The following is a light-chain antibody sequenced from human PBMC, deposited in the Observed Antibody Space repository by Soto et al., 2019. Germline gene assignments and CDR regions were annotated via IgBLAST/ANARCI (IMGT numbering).Light chain of an antibody. J-gene: IGKJ1*01. CDR1: QSVSDNY. CDR3: QQYHIWPSWT. V-gene: IGKV3-20*01. CDR2: GAS. Sequence: EIVLAKSHGTLSSSPGERATLSCRAIQSVSDNYLAWYQQKPGQAPSLLIYGASRGATGIPARFSGSGSGTDFTLTISSLQSEDFAVYFCQQYHIWPSWTFSQGTKVDIK.